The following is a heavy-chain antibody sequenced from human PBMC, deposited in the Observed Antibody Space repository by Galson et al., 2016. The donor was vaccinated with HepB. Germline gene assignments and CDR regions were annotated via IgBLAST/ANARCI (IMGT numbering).Heavy chain of an antibody. V-gene: IGHV4-4*09. CDR1: GGPVSTFY. J-gene: IGHJ6*02. Sequence: SETLSLTCTVSGGPVSTFYWNWIRQPPGKGLEWIGYFYFNGGTNYNPSLKSRVTLSVDTSKNEFSLRLTSVTVADTAVDFCASIGILWANGLDVWGQGTTVAVAS. CDR3: ASIGILWANGLDV. D-gene: IGHD3-16*01. CDR2: FYFNGGT.